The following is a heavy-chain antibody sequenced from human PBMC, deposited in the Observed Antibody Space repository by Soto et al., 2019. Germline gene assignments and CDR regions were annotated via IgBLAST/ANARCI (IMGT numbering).Heavy chain of an antibody. D-gene: IGHD3-22*01. CDR1: GLTFSRYS. V-gene: IGHV3-30*18. CDR3: VKDTYYYDSSGYYIFDY. J-gene: IGHJ4*02. Sequence: QEQLVESGGGVVQPGRSLRLSCAASGLTFSRYSMHWVRQAPGKGLEWAAHISYDGSNKHYAESVKGRFTISRDSSKNTLYLQMNSLRAEDTAVYYCVKDTYYYDSSGYYIFDYWGQGTLVAVSS. CDR2: ISYDGSNK.